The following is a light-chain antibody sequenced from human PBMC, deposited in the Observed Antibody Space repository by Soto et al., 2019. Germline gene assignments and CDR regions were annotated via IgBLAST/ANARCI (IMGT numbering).Light chain of an antibody. J-gene: IGKJ5*01. CDR1: QSISSW. CDR3: QQYNSYS. CDR2: KAS. V-gene: IGKV1-5*03. Sequence: EIQMSLSPSTLSASEGDRVTITCRASQSISSWLAWYQQKPGKAPKLLIYKASSLESGVPSRFSGSGSGTEFTLTISSLQPDDFATYYCQQYNSYSFGQGTRLEI.